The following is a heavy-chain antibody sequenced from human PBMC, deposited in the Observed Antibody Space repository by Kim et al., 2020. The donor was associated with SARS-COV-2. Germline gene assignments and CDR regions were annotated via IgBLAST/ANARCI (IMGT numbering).Heavy chain of an antibody. CDR2: IIPIFGTA. CDR1: GGTFSSYA. CDR3: ASAGNSMLFDY. J-gene: IGHJ4*02. V-gene: IGHV1-69*13. Sequence: SVKVSCKASGGTFSSYAISWVRQAPGQGLEWMGWIIPIFGTANYAQKFQGRVTITAVESTSTAYMELSSLRSEDTAVYYCASAGNSMLFDYWCQGTLVTVSS. D-gene: IGHD6-13*01.